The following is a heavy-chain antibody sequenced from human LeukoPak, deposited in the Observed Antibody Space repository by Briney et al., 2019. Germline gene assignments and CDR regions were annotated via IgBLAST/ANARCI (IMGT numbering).Heavy chain of an antibody. CDR3: ARDRGSGSYPFDY. D-gene: IGHD3-10*01. J-gene: IGHJ4*02. CDR1: GFTLSSHW. Sequence: GGSLRLSCAASGFTLSSHWMYWVRQAPGKGLEWVANIKQDGSETYYVDSVKGRFTISRDNAKNSLYLQMNSLRDEDTAVYCCARDRGSGSYPFDYWGQGTLVTVSS. CDR2: IKQDGSET. V-gene: IGHV3-7*01.